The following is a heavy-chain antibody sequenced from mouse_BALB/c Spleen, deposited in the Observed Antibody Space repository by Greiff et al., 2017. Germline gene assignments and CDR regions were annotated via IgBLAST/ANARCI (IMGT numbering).Heavy chain of an antibody. V-gene: IGHV5-6-5*01. CDR1: GFTFSSFG. CDR3: ARGNIYAMDY. Sequence: EVHLVESGGGLVQPGGSRKLSCAASGFTFSSFGMHWVRQAPEKGLEWVASISSGGSTYYPDSVKGRFTISRDNARNILYLQMSSLRSEDTAMYYCARGNIYAMDYWGQGTSVTVSS. CDR2: ISSGGST. J-gene: IGHJ4*01.